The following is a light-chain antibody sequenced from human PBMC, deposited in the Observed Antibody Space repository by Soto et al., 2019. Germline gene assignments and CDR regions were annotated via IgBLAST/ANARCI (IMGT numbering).Light chain of an antibody. CDR2: DVI. V-gene: IGLV2-14*01. J-gene: IGLJ1*01. Sequence: QSALTQPASVSGSPGQSITISCTGTSNDVGGHNYVSWYQQHPAKVPKLMIYDVIYLPSGISDRFSGSKSGNTASLTIAGLQAEDEADYYCSSYTSSSTLVFGGGTKLTVL. CDR1: SNDVGGHNY. CDR3: SSYTSSSTLV.